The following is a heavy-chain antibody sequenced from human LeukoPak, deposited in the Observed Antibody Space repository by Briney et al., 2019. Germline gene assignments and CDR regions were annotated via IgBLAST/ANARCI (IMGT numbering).Heavy chain of an antibody. CDR2: FDPEDGET. Sequence: ASVKVSCKVSGYTLTELSMHWVRQAPGKGLEWMGGFDPEDGETIYAQKFQGRVTMTEDTSTDTAYMELRSLRSEDTAVYYCATSSVGSEMYYFDYWGQGTLVTVSS. CDR3: ATSSVGSEMYYFDY. D-gene: IGHD3-10*01. V-gene: IGHV1-24*01. CDR1: GYTLTELS. J-gene: IGHJ4*02.